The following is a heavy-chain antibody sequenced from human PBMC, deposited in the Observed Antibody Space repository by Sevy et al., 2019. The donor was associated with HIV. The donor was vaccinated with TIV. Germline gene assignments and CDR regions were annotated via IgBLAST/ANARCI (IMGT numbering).Heavy chain of an antibody. D-gene: IGHD2-2*01. J-gene: IGHJ6*03. Sequence: GGSLRLSCAASGFTFSSYEMNWVRQAPGKGLEWVSYISSSGSTIYYADSVKGRFTISRDNAKNSLYLQMNSLRAEDTAVYYCAGVVAGYYYYYYYMDVWGKGTTVTVSS. CDR2: ISSSGSTI. CDR1: GFTFSSYE. CDR3: AGVVAGYYYYYYYMDV. V-gene: IGHV3-48*03.